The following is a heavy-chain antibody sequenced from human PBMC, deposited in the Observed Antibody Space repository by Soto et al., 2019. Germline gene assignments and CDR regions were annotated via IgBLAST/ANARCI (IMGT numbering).Heavy chain of an antibody. J-gene: IGHJ4*02. Sequence: EVQLLASGGGLVQPGGSLRLSCAASGFTFSSYAMTWVRQAPGKGLEWVSGISGSGGSTYYADSVKGRFTFSRDNSKNTRYLQMTSLRAEDTALYYCAKAQYSGYEFSLNLDSWGQGTVVTVSS. CDR1: GFTFSSYA. V-gene: IGHV3-23*01. D-gene: IGHD5-12*01. CDR2: ISGSGGST. CDR3: AKAQYSGYEFSLNLDS.